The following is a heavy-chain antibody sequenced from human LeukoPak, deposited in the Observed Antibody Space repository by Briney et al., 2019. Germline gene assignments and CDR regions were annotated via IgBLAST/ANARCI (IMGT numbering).Heavy chain of an antibody. D-gene: IGHD1-26*01. CDR3: ATTPYSGSYYWFDP. Sequence: GASVKVSCKASGYTFTGYYMHWVRQAPGQGLEWIGWINPNSGGTNYAQKFQGRVTMTRDTSISTAYMELSRLRSDDTAVYYCATTPYSGSYYWFDPWGQGTLVTVSS. CDR2: INPNSGGT. V-gene: IGHV1-2*02. CDR1: GYTFTGYY. J-gene: IGHJ5*02.